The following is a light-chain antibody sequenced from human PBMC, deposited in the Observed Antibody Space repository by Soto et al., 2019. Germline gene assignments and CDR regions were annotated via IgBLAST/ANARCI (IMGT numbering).Light chain of an antibody. V-gene: IGKV1-5*03. J-gene: IGKJ1*01. CDR2: KAS. Sequence: DIQVTQSPSTLSASVGDRVTITCRAIQSIGSWLAWFQQKPGKAPKVLIYKASSLESGVPSRFSGSGSGTEFTLTISSLQPDDFATYYCQQYNSYSSFGQGTKVDIK. CDR1: QSIGSW. CDR3: QQYNSYSS.